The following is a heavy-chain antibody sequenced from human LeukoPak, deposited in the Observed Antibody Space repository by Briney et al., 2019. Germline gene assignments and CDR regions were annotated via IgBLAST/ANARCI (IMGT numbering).Heavy chain of an antibody. D-gene: IGHD2-15*01. V-gene: IGHV1-2*02. CDR3: ASNLLAGYYYYMDV. Sequence: ASVKVSCKASGYTFTGYYMHWVRQAPGQGLEWMGWINPNSGGTNYAQKFQGRVTMTMDTSISTAYMELSRLRSDDTAVYYCASNLLAGYYYYMDVWGKGTTVTVSS. J-gene: IGHJ6*03. CDR2: INPNSGGT. CDR1: GYTFTGYY.